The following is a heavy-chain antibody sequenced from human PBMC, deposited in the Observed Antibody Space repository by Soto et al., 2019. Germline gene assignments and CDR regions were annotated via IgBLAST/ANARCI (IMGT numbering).Heavy chain of an antibody. CDR3: AREPKSEYQLLYYFDY. CDR2: IWYDGSNK. D-gene: IGHD2-2*01. V-gene: IGHV3-33*08. J-gene: IGHJ4*02. Sequence: GGSLRLSCAASGFTFSSYGMHWVRQAPGKGLEWVAVIWYDGSNKYYADSVKGRFTISRDNSKNTLYLQMNSLRAEDTAVYYCAREPKSEYQLLYYFDYWGQGTLVTVSS. CDR1: GFTFSSYG.